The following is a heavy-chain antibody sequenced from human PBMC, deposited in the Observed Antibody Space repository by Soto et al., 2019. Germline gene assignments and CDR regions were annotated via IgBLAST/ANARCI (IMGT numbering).Heavy chain of an antibody. Sequence: ASVKVSCKASGYTFTSYAMHWVRQAPGQRLEWMGWINAGNGNTKYSQKFQGRVTITSDTSTSTAYMELRSLRSDDTAVYYCARDLGYYYDSSGFYSYFQYWGQGTLVTVS. CDR3: ARDLGYYYDSSGFYSYFQY. CDR2: INAGNGNT. D-gene: IGHD3-22*01. V-gene: IGHV1-3*01. J-gene: IGHJ1*01. CDR1: GYTFTSYA.